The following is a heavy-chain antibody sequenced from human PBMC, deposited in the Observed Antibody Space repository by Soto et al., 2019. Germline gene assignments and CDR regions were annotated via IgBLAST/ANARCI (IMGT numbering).Heavy chain of an antibody. CDR2: IYYSGST. CDR1: GGSISSYY. D-gene: IGHD2-15*01. Sequence: QVQLQESGPGLVKPSETLSLTCTVSGGSISSYYWSWIRQPPGKGLEWIGYIYYSGSTNYNPSLKTRVTISVDTSKNHFSLKLSSVTAADTAVYYCARAWGRVVAATQHYYYGMDVWGQGTTVTVSS. V-gene: IGHV4-59*01. J-gene: IGHJ6*02. CDR3: ARAWGRVVAATQHYYYGMDV.